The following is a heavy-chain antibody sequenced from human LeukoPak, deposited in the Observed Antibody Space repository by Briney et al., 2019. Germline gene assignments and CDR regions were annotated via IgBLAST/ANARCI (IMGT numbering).Heavy chain of an antibody. CDR3: AREAYYYGSGSYYGYYGMDV. CDR2: ISSSSYI. CDR1: GFTFSSYS. D-gene: IGHD3-10*01. V-gene: IGHV3-21*01. J-gene: IGHJ6*04. Sequence: GGSLRLSCAASGFTFSSYSMNWVGQAPGKGLEWVSSISSSSYIYYADSVKGRFTISRDNAKNSLYLQMNSLRAEDTAVYYCAREAYYYGSGSYYGYYGMDVWGKGTTVTVSS.